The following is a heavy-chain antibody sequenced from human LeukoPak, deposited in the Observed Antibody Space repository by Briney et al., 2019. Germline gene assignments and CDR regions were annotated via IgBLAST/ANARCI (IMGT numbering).Heavy chain of an antibody. D-gene: IGHD2-15*01. CDR1: GGSFSSSSYY. V-gene: IGHV4-39*01. CDR3: ARPVGYCSGGSCWNWFDP. J-gene: IGHJ5*02. Sequence: SETLSLTCTVSGGSFSSSSYYWGWIRQPPGKGLEWIGSIYYSGSTYYNPSLKSRVTISVDTSKNQFSMKLSSVTAADTAVYYCARPVGYCSGGSCWNWFDPWGQGTLVTVSS. CDR2: IYYSGST.